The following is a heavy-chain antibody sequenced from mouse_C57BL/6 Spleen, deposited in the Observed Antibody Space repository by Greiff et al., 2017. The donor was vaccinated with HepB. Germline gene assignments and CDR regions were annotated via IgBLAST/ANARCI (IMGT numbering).Heavy chain of an antibody. J-gene: IGHJ3*01. CDR2: IDPSDSET. Sequence: VQLQQPGAELVRPGSSVKLSCKASGYTFTSYWMHWVKQRPIQGLEWIGNIDPSDSETHYNQKFKDKATLTVDKSSSTAYMQLSSLTSEDSAVYYCARGLNYGSSFPFAYWGQGTLVTVSA. D-gene: IGHD1-1*01. CDR3: ARGLNYGSSFPFAY. V-gene: IGHV1-52*01. CDR1: GYTFTSYW.